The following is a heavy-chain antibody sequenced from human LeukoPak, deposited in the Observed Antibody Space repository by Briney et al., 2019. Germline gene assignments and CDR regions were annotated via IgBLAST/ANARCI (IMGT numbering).Heavy chain of an antibody. CDR1: GFTFSSYW. V-gene: IGHV3-7*01. J-gene: IGHJ4*02. D-gene: IGHD6-13*01. CDR2: IKQDGSEK. CDR3: ASCSSSWYSGYLHH. Sequence: PGGSLRLSCAASGFTFSSYWMSWVRQAPGKGLEWVANIKQDGSEKYYVDSVKGRFTISRDNAKNSLYLQMNSLRAEDTAMYHCASCSSSWYSGYLHHWGQGTLVTVSS.